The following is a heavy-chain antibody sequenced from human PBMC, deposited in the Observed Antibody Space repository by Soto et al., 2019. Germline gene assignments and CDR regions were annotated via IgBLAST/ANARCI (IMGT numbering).Heavy chain of an antibody. D-gene: IGHD3-22*01. CDR1: GFTFSSYW. CDR3: AGGGGGGDSSGYRDFDY. V-gene: IGHV3-7*04. CDR2: IKQDGSEK. Sequence: EVQLVESGGGLVQPGGSLRLSCAASGFTFSSYWMSWVRQAPGKGLEWVANIKQDGSEKYYVDSVKGRFTISRDNAKNSLYLKMNSLRAEDTAVFYWAGGGGGGDSSGYRDFDYWGQGTLVTVSS. J-gene: IGHJ4*02.